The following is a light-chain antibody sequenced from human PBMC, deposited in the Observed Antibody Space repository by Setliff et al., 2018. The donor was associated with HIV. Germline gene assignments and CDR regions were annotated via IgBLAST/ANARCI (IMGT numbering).Light chain of an antibody. V-gene: IGLV2-14*01. CDR1: SSDVGGYNS. CDR3: SSYTSSSTYV. J-gene: IGLJ1*01. CDR2: EVS. Sequence: ALTQPASVSGSPGQSITISCTGTSSDVGGYNSVSWYQQHPGKAPKLMIYEVSNRPSGVSNRFSGSKSGNTASLTISGLQAEDEADYFCSSYTSSSTYVFGTGTKVTVL.